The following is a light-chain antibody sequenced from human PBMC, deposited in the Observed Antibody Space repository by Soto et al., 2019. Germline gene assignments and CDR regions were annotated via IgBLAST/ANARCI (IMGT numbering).Light chain of an antibody. V-gene: IGKV3-15*01. J-gene: IGKJ4*01. Sequence: IVMTQPPATLSVSPGERATLSCRASQGIGSTLAWYQQKPGQTPKLLIYDASTRATGVPARFSGGGSGTEGTLTINSLKSEDGAVYYCQRYNRWPLSFGGGTKVDIK. CDR3: QRYNRWPLS. CDR1: QGIGST. CDR2: DAS.